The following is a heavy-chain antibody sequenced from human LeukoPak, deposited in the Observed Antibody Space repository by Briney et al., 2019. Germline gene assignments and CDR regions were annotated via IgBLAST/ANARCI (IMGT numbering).Heavy chain of an antibody. D-gene: IGHD3-10*01. CDR3: AKDRSFGELDALFDY. J-gene: IGHJ4*02. CDR2: MSGSGGST. Sequence: GGSLRLSCAASGFTFRSYAMSWVRQAPGKGLEWVSGMSGSGGSTYYADSVKGRFTISRDNSKNTLYLQMNSLRAEDTAAYYCAKDRSFGELDALFDYWGQGTLVTISS. V-gene: IGHV3-23*01. CDR1: GFTFRSYA.